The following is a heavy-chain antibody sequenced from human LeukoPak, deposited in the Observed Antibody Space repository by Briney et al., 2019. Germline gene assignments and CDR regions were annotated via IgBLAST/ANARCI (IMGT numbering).Heavy chain of an antibody. V-gene: IGHV1-24*01. D-gene: IGHD3-22*01. CDR2: FDPKDGET. Sequence: ASVKVSCKVSGYTLTELSMHWVRQAPGKGLEWMGGFDPKDGETIYAQKFQGRVTMTEDTSTDTAYMELSSLRSEDTAVYYCAREGTDYYDSSGCLDYWGQGTLVTVSS. CDR3: AREGTDYYDSSGCLDY. J-gene: IGHJ4*02. CDR1: GYTLTELS.